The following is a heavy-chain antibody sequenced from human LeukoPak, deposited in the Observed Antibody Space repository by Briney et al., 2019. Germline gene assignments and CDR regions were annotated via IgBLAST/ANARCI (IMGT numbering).Heavy chain of an antibody. CDR1: GYSFSNSW. CDR3: ALTYTQWLAWRADY. J-gene: IGHJ4*02. V-gene: IGHV5-51*01. CDR2: IYPSDSDT. D-gene: IGHD6-19*01. Sequence: MSGESLKISCRGSGYSFSNSWIGWVRQLPGKGLQYMGIIYPSDSDTRYSPSFQGQVTISADKSISTAYLQWSSLKASDTAMYYCALTYTQWLAWRADYWGQGTLVTVSS.